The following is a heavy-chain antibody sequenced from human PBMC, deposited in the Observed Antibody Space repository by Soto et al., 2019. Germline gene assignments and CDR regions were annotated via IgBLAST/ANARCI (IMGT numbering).Heavy chain of an antibody. CDR3: AREITMVRGVMSPYYYYGMDV. V-gene: IGHV3-72*01. CDR2: TRNKANSYTT. J-gene: IGHJ6*02. Sequence: GGSLRLSCAASGFTFSDHYMDWVRQAPGKGLEWVGRTRNKANSYTTEYAASVKGRFTISRDDSKNSLYLQMNSLKTEDTAVYYCAREITMVRGVMSPYYYYGMDVWGQGTTVTVSS. CDR1: GFTFSDHY. D-gene: IGHD3-10*01.